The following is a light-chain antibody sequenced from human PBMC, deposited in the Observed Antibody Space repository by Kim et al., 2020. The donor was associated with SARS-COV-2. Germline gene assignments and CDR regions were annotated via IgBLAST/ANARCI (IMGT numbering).Light chain of an antibody. CDR2: DAS. V-gene: IGKV1-33*01. CDR3: QQYDNLPLT. J-gene: IGKJ4*01. CDR1: QDISNF. Sequence: ASVGNVVTITCQAIQDISNFLNWYQQKPGKAPKTLIYDASKLESGVPSRFSGSGSGRDFTLTITSLQPEDIATYYCQQYDNLPLTFGGGTKVDIK.